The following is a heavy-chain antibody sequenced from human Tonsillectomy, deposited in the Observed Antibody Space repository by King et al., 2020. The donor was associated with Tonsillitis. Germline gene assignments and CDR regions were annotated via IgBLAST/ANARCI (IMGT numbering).Heavy chain of an antibody. CDR1: GYTFSNYG. V-gene: IGHV1-18*01. J-gene: IGHJ4*02. Sequence: VQLVQSGPEVKKPGASVKVSCKASGYTFSNYGITWVRQAPGQGLEWMGWISVYSGDINYSQKVQGRVTMTTDTPTNTAYMGLRSLRSDDTAIYYCTRDKAVGAMDYWGQGTLVTVSS. CDR3: TRDKAVGAMDY. D-gene: IGHD1-26*01. CDR2: ISVYSGDI.